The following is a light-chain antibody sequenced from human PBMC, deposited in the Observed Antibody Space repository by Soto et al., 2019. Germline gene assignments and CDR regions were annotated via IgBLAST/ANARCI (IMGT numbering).Light chain of an antibody. CDR1: SSNIGAGYD. Sequence: QSVLTQPPSVSGAPGQRVTISCTGSSSNIGAGYDVHWYQQLPGTAPKLLIYGNSNRPSGVPDRFSGSKSGTSASLAITGLQAEAGADYYCQSYASSLSGFYVFGTGTKLTVL. V-gene: IGLV1-40*01. CDR3: QSYASSLSGFYV. J-gene: IGLJ1*01. CDR2: GNS.